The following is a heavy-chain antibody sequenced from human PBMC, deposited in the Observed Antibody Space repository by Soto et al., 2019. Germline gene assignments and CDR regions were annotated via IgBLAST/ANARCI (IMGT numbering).Heavy chain of an antibody. J-gene: IGHJ3*02. Sequence: ESLLLSCAASGFICSSYDMSWVRQAPGKGLEWVSTILVDGRTFYVDSVKGRFTISRDSSQNTVYLQMNSLTAGDTALYYCAKATATGGGAFDICGQGTMVTVSS. CDR1: GFICSSYD. D-gene: IGHD2-8*02. CDR2: ILVDGRT. CDR3: AKATATGGGAFDI. V-gene: IGHV3-23*01.